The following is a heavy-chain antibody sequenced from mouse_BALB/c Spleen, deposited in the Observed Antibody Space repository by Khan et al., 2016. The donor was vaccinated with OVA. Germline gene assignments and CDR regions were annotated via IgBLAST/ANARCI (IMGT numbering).Heavy chain of an antibody. CDR1: GYSLSSNG. V-gene: IGHV2-3*01. Sequence: QVQLKQSGPGLVAPSQSLSITCTVSGYSLSSNGVSWVRQPPGKGLEWLGVIWGDGSTNYHSTLKSRLIISKDNSKSQVFLKLNSLQTNDTATYYCAKFTPDYYSMDYWGQGTSVTVSS. J-gene: IGHJ4*01. CDR3: AKFTPDYYSMDY. CDR2: IWGDGST. D-gene: IGHD1-1*01.